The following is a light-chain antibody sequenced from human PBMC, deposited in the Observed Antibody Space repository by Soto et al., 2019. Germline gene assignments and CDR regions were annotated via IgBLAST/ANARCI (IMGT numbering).Light chain of an antibody. CDR1: QGIRNY. Sequence: EVVLTQSPATLSLSPGEIATLSCRASQGIRNYLAWYQQKPGQAPRLLIYDASNRATGIPARFSGSGSGTEFTLTISSLEPEDFAVYYCQQRSNWPAFGQGTKVEI. J-gene: IGKJ1*01. CDR3: QQRSNWPA. V-gene: IGKV3-11*01. CDR2: DAS.